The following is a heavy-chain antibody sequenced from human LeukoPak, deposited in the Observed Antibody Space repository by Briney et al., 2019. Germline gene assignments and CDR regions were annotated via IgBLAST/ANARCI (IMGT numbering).Heavy chain of an antibody. CDR2: IIPIFGTA. CDR1: GGTFSSYA. CDR3: ARYETPGGADAFDI. D-gene: IGHD2-21*01. V-gene: IGHV1-69*13. Sequence: GASVKVSCKASGGTFSSYAISWVRQAPGQGLEWMGGIIPIFGTANYAQKFQGRVTITADESTSTAYMELSSLRSEDTAVYYCARYETPGGADAFDIWGQGTMVTVSS. J-gene: IGHJ3*02.